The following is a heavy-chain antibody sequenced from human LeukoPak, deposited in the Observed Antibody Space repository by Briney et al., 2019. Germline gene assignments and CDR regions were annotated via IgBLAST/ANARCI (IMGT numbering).Heavy chain of an antibody. V-gene: IGHV3-9*01. CDR3: VKDDGWYS. Sequence: GGSLRLSCAASRFTFDYHAMHWVRQAPGKGLEWVSGISLNSVKTGYADSVKGRFIISRDNAKNSLYLQMNSLRTEDTALYYCVKDDGWYSWGQGTMVTVSS. J-gene: IGHJ3*01. CDR2: ISLNSVKT. CDR1: RFTFDYHA. D-gene: IGHD2-15*01.